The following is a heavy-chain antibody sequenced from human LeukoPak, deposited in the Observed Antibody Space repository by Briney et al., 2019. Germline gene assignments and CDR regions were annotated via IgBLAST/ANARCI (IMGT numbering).Heavy chain of an antibody. D-gene: IGHD2-21*01. V-gene: IGHV3-23*01. CDR2: ISDSGRDT. Sequence: GGSLRLSCAASGFSFRSFAMSWVRQAPGKGLEWVAGISDSGRDTCYADSVKGRFTISRDNSRDTLYLQVNNLRDDDSAIYYCATKYSGLSPFYYWGQGTLVTVSS. CDR3: ATKYSGLSPFYY. CDR1: GFSFRSFA. J-gene: IGHJ4*02.